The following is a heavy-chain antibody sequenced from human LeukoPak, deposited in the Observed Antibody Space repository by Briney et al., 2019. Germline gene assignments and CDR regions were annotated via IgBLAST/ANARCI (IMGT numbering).Heavy chain of an antibody. V-gene: IGHV3-15*01. J-gene: IGHJ6*02. CDR3: TTDCSSTSCPPYYGIDV. CDR2: IKSKTDGGTT. CDR1: GFTFSNAW. D-gene: IGHD2-2*01. Sequence: GGSLRLSCAASGFTFSNAWMSWVRQAPGKGLEWVGRIKSKTDGGTTDYAAPVKGRFTISRDDSKNTLYLQMNSLKTEDTAVYYCTTDCSSTSCPPYYGIDVWGQGTTVTVSS.